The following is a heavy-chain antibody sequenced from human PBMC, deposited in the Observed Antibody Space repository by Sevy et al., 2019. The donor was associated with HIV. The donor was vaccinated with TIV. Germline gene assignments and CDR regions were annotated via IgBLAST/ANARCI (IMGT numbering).Heavy chain of an antibody. Sequence: ASVKVSCKASGYTFTSYGISWVRQAPGQGLEWMGWISAYNGNTNYAQKLQGRVTMTTDTSTSTAYMELRSLRSDDTVVYYCARDLGYCSSTSCSTGGYWGQGTLVTVSS. V-gene: IGHV1-18*01. CDR2: ISAYNGNT. J-gene: IGHJ4*02. D-gene: IGHD2-2*01. CDR1: GYTFTSYG. CDR3: ARDLGYCSSTSCSTGGY.